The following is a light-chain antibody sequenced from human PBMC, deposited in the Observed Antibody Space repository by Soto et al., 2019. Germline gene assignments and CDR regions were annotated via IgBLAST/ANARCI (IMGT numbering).Light chain of an antibody. J-gene: IGKJ1*01. Sequence: EIVLTQSPGTLSLSPRERATLSCRASQSVSSSYLAWYQQKPGQAPRLLIYGASSRATGIPDRFSGSGSGTDFTLTISRLEPEDFAVYYCQQGTFGQGTKVDIK. V-gene: IGKV3-20*01. CDR3: QQGT. CDR2: GAS. CDR1: QSVSSSY.